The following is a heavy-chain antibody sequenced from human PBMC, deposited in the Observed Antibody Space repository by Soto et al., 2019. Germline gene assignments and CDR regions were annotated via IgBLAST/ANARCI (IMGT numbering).Heavy chain of an antibody. J-gene: IGHJ6*02. CDR2: ISYDGSNK. CDR3: AKGRRSGARYGMDV. V-gene: IGHV3-30*18. D-gene: IGHD1-26*01. Sequence: GGSLRLSCAASGFTFSSYGMHWVRQAPGKGLEWVAVISYDGSNKYYADSVKGRFTISRDNSKNTLYLQMNSLRAEDTAVYYCAKGRRSGARYGMDVWGQGTTVTVSS. CDR1: GFTFSSYG.